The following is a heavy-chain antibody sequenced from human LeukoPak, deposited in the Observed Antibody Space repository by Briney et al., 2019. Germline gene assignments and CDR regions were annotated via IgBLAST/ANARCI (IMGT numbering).Heavy chain of an antibody. CDR2: ISYDGSNK. V-gene: IGHV3-30*18. Sequence: GGSLRLSCAASGFTFSSCRMHWVRQAPGKGLEWVALISYDGSNKFYADSVKGRFTISRDNSKNTLYLQMNSLRTEDTAVYYCAQDRGTWGSEYFQHWGRGTLVTASS. CDR1: GFTFSSCR. CDR3: AQDRGTWGSEYFQH. D-gene: IGHD3-10*01. J-gene: IGHJ1*01.